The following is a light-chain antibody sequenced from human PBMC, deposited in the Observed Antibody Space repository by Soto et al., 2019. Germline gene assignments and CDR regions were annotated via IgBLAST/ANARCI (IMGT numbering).Light chain of an antibody. CDR3: SSYTSSSTLV. CDR1: SSDVGGYNY. J-gene: IGLJ1*01. Sequence: QSALTQPASVSGSPGQLITISCTGTSSDVGGYNYVSWYQQHPGKVPKLMIYEVSYRPSGVSNRFSGSKSGSTASLTISGLQAEDEADYYCSSYTSSSTLVFGTGTKVTVL. V-gene: IGLV2-14*01. CDR2: EVS.